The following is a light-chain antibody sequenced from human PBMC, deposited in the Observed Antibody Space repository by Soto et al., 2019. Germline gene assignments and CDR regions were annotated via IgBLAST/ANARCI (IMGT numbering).Light chain of an antibody. CDR1: SSDVGGYNY. J-gene: IGLJ3*02. Sequence: QSALTQPPSASGSPGQSVTISCTGTSSDVGGYNYVSWYQQYPGKAPKLMIYEVSQRPSGVPDRFSGSKSGNTASLTVSGLQAEDEADYYCSSYAGSNNWVFGVGNKLTVL. CDR2: EVS. CDR3: SSYAGSNNWV. V-gene: IGLV2-8*01.